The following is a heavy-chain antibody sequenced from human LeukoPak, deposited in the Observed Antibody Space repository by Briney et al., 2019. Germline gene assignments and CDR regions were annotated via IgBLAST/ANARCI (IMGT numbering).Heavy chain of an antibody. CDR1: GGSISSGDYY. J-gene: IGHJ3*02. D-gene: IGHD3-22*01. CDR2: IYYSGST. Sequence: PSQTLSLTCTVSGGSISSGDYYWSWIRQPPGKGLEWIGCIYYSGSTYYNPSLKSRVTISVDTSKNQFSLKLSSVTAADTAVYYCARDDSSGDGFRIWGQGTMVTVSS. CDR3: ARDDSSGDGFRI. V-gene: IGHV4-30-4*08.